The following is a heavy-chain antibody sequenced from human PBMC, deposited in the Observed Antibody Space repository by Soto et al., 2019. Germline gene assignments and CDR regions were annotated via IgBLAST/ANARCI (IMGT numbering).Heavy chain of an antibody. J-gene: IGHJ6*02. D-gene: IGHD6-19*01. V-gene: IGHV4-39*01. Sequence: SETLSLTCTVSGASIRSSAYWGWIRQPPGKGLEWIGSIYSIGNTYYNPSLKSGVTISADTPKNQFSLNLISVTAADTAVYYCRRSSRYSTDVWGQGITVTAP. CDR3: RRSSRYSTDV. CDR2: IYSIGNT. CDR1: GASIRSSAY.